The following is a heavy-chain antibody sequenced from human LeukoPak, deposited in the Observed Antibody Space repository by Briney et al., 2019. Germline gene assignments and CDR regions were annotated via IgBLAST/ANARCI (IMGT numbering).Heavy chain of an antibody. CDR2: IYYSGST. Sequence: PSETLSLTCTVSGGSISSVGYYWNWIRQHPGKGLEWIGYIYYSGSTYYNPSLKSRVTISVDTSKNQFSLKLSSVTAADTAVHYCARARIAAAGTPYGMDVWGQGTTVTVSS. CDR3: ARARIAAAGTPYGMDV. J-gene: IGHJ6*02. V-gene: IGHV4-31*03. D-gene: IGHD6-13*01. CDR1: GGSISSVGYY.